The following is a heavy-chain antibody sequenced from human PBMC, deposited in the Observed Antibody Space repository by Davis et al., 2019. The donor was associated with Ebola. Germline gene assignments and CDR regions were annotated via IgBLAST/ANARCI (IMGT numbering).Heavy chain of an antibody. V-gene: IGHV4-34*01. J-gene: IGHJ4*02. D-gene: IGHD3-3*01. CDR1: GGSFSGYY. CDR2: INHSGST. Sequence: MPSETLSLTCAVYGGSFSGYYWSWIRQPPGKGLEWIGEINHSGSTNYNPSLKSRVTISVDTSKNQFSLKLSSVTAADTAVYYCARHLFSGVAVHHFDYWGQGTLVTVSS. CDR3: ARHLFSGVAVHHFDY.